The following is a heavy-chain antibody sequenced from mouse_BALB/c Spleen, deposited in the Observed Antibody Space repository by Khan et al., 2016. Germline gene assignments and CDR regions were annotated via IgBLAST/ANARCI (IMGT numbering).Heavy chain of an antibody. Sequence: QVQLQQSGAELARPGASVKLSCKASGYTFTSYWMQWVKQRPGQGLEWIGAIYPGDGYTRYTQKFKGKATLTADKSSSTAYMQLSSLASEDSAVYYCARRGYGYHFDYWGQGTTLTVSS. V-gene: IGHV1-87*01. CDR3: ARRGYGYHFDY. D-gene: IGHD2-2*01. J-gene: IGHJ2*01. CDR1: GYTFTSYW. CDR2: IYPGDGYT.